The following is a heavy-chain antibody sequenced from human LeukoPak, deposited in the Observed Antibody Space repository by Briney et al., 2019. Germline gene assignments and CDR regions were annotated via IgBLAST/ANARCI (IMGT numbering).Heavy chain of an antibody. D-gene: IGHD2-21*02. CDR2: INPNSGGT. Sequence: ASVKVSFKASGYTFTGYYMHWVRQAPGQGLEWMGWINPNSGGTNYAQKVQGRVTMTGDTSISTAYMELSRLRSDDTAVYYCARDCGGDCYPRGYRSFVYWGQGTLVTVSS. J-gene: IGHJ4*02. V-gene: IGHV1-2*02. CDR3: ARDCGGDCYPRGYRSFVY. CDR1: GYTFTGYY.